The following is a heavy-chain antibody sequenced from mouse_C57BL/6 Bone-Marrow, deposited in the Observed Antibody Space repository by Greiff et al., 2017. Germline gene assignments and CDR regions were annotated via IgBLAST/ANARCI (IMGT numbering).Heavy chain of an antibody. CDR2: IYPGSGST. Sequence: QVQLQQPGAELVKPGASVKMSCKASGYTFTSYWITWVKQRPGQGLEWIGDIYPGSGSTNYNEKFKSKATLTVDTSSSTAYMQLSSLTSEDSAVYYCARGDYYGSSPYAMDDWGQGTSVTVSS. V-gene: IGHV1-55*01. D-gene: IGHD1-1*01. CDR1: GYTFTSYW. CDR3: ARGDYYGSSPYAMDD. J-gene: IGHJ4*01.